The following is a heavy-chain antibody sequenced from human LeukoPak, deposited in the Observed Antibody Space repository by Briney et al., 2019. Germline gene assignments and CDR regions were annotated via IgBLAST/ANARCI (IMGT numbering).Heavy chain of an antibody. V-gene: IGHV3-53*01. CDR2: IYSGGST. J-gene: IGHJ4*02. CDR3: ARVPYY. Sequence: GGSLRLSCVASGFNVSSTYMNWVRQAPGKGLEWVSVIYSGGSTYYADSVKGRFTISRDNSKNTLYLQMNSLRAEDTAVYYCARVPYYWGQGTLVTVSS. CDR1: GFNVSSTY.